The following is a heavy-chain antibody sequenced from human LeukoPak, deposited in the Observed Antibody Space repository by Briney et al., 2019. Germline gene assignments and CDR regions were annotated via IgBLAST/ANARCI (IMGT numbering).Heavy chain of an antibody. V-gene: IGHV1-46*01. CDR2: INPSGGST. J-gene: IGHJ4*02. CDR1: GYTFTSYY. Sequence: APVKVSCKASGYTFTSYYMHWVRQAPGQGLEWMGIINPSGGSTSYAQKFQGRVTMTRDMSTSTVYMELSSLRSGDTAVYYCARGQHHRVAAAGLDYWGQGTLVTVSS. CDR3: ARGQHHRVAAAGLDY. D-gene: IGHD6-13*01.